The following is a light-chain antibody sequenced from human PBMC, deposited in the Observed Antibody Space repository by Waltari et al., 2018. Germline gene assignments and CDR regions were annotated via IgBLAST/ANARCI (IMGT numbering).Light chain of an antibody. CDR2: GAS. CDR3: KQYHWSPPIT. V-gene: IGKV3-15*01. J-gene: IGKJ3*01. Sequence: EILMTQSPATLSVSPGERATISCRASQSISSQLAWYQQKPGQAPRLLIYGASTSATGIPARFSGSGSGTEFTLTISSLQSEDFAVYFCKQYHWSPPITFGPGTKVDIK. CDR1: QSISSQ.